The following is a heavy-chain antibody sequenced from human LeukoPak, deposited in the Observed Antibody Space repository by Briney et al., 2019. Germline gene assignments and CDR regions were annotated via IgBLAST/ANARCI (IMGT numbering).Heavy chain of an antibody. J-gene: IGHJ6*04. CDR2: IIPIFGTA. Sequence: SMTASSKASGYTFTSYGISWVRQAPGQGLEWMGGIIPIFGTANYAQKFQGRVTITADESTSTAYMELSSLRSEDTAVYYCAREGDQLERRAHYYYGMDVWGKGTTVTVSS. CDR1: GYTFTSYG. CDR3: AREGDQLERRAHYYYGMDV. V-gene: IGHV1-69*13. D-gene: IGHD1-1*01.